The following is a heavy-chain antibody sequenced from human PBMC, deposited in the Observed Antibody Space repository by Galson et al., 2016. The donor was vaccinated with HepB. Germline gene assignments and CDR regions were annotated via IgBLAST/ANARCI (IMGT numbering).Heavy chain of an antibody. V-gene: IGHV3-30*03. CDR2: LSHDGTHE. J-gene: IGHJ4*02. CDR1: GFPFSDYG. CDR3: ARQGVGATMDY. Sequence: SLRLSCAASGFPFSDYGMHWVRQAPGKGLEWMSVLSHDGTHEYFTDSLKGRLTISRDNSKNTLYMQLNSLRPEDTAVYYCARQGVGATMDYWGRGTLVTVSS. D-gene: IGHD1-26*01.